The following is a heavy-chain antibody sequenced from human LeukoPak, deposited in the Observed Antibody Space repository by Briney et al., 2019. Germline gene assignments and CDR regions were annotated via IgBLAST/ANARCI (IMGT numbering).Heavy chain of an antibody. CDR2: INSDGSST. V-gene: IGHV3-74*01. Sequence: GGSLRLSCAASGFTFSNYWRHWVRQAPGKGLVWVSRINSDGSSTTYADSVKGRFTISRDNAKNTLYLQMNSLRAEDTAVYYCTRGYGGNYNWFDPWGQGTLVSVSS. J-gene: IGHJ5*02. D-gene: IGHD4-23*01. CDR1: GFTFSNYW. CDR3: TRGYGGNYNWFDP.